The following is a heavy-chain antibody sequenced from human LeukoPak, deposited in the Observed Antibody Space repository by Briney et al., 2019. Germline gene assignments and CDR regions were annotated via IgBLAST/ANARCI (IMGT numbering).Heavy chain of an antibody. D-gene: IGHD3-22*01. CDR2: IRSSDSTT. CDR3: AKRADSSPHSFDY. CDR1: GFSFSRYG. Sequence: GGSLRLSCAASGFSFSRYGMKWVRQAPGKGLEWLSYIRSSDSTTYYADSVKGRFTISRDNAKNSLYLQMDSLRVEDTAVYYCAKRADSSPHSFDYWGQGTLVTVSS. V-gene: IGHV3-48*04. J-gene: IGHJ4*02.